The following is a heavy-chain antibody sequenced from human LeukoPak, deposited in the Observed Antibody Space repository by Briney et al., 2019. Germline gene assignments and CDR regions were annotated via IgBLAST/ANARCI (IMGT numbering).Heavy chain of an antibody. CDR3: ARDYYYDSSGYYGGFDY. Sequence: GGSLRLSCAASGFTFSSYAMSWVRQAPGKGLEWVSAISGSGSTIYYADSVRGRFTISRDNAKNSLYLQMNSLRAEDTAVYYCARDYYYDSSGYYGGFDYWGQGTLVTVSS. D-gene: IGHD3-22*01. V-gene: IGHV3-23*01. J-gene: IGHJ4*02. CDR1: GFTFSSYA. CDR2: ISGSGSTI.